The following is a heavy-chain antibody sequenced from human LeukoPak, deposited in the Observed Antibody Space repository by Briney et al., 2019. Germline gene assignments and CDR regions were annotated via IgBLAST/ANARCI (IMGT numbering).Heavy chain of an antibody. J-gene: IGHJ6*02. CDR3: ARDGFKYSGYDYDPTSFVYYGMDV. V-gene: IGHV3-30-3*01. Sequence: PGGSLRLSCAASGFTFSSYAMHWVRQAPGKGLEWVAVISYDGSNKYYADSVRGRFTISGDNSKNTLYLQMNSLRAEDTAVYYCARDGFKYSGYDYDPTSFVYYGMDVWGQGTTVTVSS. CDR1: GFTFSSYA. D-gene: IGHD5-12*01. CDR2: ISYDGSNK.